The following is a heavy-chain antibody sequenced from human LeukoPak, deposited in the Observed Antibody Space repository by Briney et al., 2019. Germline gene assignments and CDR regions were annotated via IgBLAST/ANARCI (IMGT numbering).Heavy chain of an antibody. V-gene: IGHV3-30-3*01. J-gene: IGHJ6*02. D-gene: IGHD5-12*01. CDR2: ISYDGSNK. CDR1: GFTFSSYA. Sequence: PGRSLRLSCAASGFTFSSYAMHWVRQAPGKGLEWVAVISYDGSNKYYADSVKGRFTISRDNSKNTLYLQMNSLRAEDTAVYYCAGGYSGYDEYGMDVWGQGTTVTVSS. CDR3: AGGYSGYDEYGMDV.